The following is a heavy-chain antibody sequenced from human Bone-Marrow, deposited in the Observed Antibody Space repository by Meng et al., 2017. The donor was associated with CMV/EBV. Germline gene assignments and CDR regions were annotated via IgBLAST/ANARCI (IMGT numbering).Heavy chain of an antibody. CDR3: ARDIEAYYDSSPKYYFDY. V-gene: IGHV4-4*07. D-gene: IGHD3-22*01. J-gene: IGHJ4*02. Sequence: SISSYYWSWIRQPAGKGLEWIGRIYSSGSTNYNPSLKSRVTISVDTSKNRFSLKLSSVTAADTAMYYCARDIEAYYDSSPKYYFDYWGQGTLVTVSS. CDR2: IYSSGST. CDR1: SISSYY.